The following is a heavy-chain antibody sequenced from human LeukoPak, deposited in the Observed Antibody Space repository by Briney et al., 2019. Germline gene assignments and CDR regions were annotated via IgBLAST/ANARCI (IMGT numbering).Heavy chain of an antibody. CDR2: ISSSSSTI. V-gene: IGHV3-48*01. D-gene: IGHD4-17*01. J-gene: IGHJ3*02. CDR1: GFTFSSYR. Sequence: GGSLRLSCAASGFTFSSYRMNWVRQAPGKGLEWVSYISSSSSTIYYADSVKGRFTISRDNAKNSLYLQMNSLRAEDTAVYYCAREFDYGDYGRGAFDIWGQGTMVTVSS. CDR3: AREFDYGDYGRGAFDI.